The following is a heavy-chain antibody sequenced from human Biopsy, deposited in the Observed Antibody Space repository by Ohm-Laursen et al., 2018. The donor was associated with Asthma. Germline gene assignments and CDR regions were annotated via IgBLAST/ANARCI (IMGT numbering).Heavy chain of an antibody. CDR2: ISWNSRSI. J-gene: IGHJ4*02. CDR1: GLNFEDYV. D-gene: IGHD4/OR15-4a*01. Sequence: SLRLSCAASGLNFEDYVMNWVRQAQGKGLEWVSGISWNSRSIGYGDSVKGRFTISRDNTKNSLYLQMNSLSPEDTAMYYCRALPTRTMYFDSWGQGTLVTVSS. CDR3: RALPTRTMYFDS. V-gene: IGHV3-9*01.